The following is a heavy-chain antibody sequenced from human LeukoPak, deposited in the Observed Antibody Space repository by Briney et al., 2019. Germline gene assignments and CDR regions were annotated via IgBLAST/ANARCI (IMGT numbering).Heavy chain of an antibody. V-gene: IGHV4-34*01. Sequence: SEILSLTCAVYGGSFSGYYWSWIRQPPGKGLEWIGEINHSGSTNYNPSLKSRVTISVDTSKNQFSLKLSSVTAADTAVYYCARVPRWLVHAFDIWGQGTMVTVSS. D-gene: IGHD6-19*01. CDR1: GGSFSGYY. CDR2: INHSGST. J-gene: IGHJ3*02. CDR3: ARVPRWLVHAFDI.